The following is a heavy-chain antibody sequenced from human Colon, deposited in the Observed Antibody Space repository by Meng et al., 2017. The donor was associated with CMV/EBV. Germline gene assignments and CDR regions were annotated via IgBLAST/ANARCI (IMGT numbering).Heavy chain of an antibody. CDR2: VYYSGST. J-gene: IGHJ3*02. V-gene: IGHV4-39*06. D-gene: IGHD2-21*01. Sequence: GSLRLSCNVSGGSISSTSYYWAWIRQSPGKGLEWIGSVYYSGSTYSNPSLSSRLSISVDRSKNQFVLRLSSVTAADTAVYYCARDRHSEVVIALQGTFDIWGQGTRVTVSS. CDR3: ARDRHSEVVIALQGTFDI. CDR1: GGSISSTSYY.